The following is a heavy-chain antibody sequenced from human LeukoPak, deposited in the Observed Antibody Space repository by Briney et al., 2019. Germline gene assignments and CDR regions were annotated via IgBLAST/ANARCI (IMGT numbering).Heavy chain of an antibody. CDR1: GYSISSDNW. V-gene: IGHV4-28*01. CDR3: AKKIAAAAWFDP. D-gene: IGHD6-13*01. J-gene: IGHJ5*02. CDR2: IYYSGST. Sequence: SDTLSLICAVSGYSISSDNWWGWIRPPPGKGLEWIGYIYYSGSTYYNPSLKSRVTMSVDASKNQFSLKLSSVTAVDTAVYYCAKKIAAAAWFDPWGQGTLVTVSS.